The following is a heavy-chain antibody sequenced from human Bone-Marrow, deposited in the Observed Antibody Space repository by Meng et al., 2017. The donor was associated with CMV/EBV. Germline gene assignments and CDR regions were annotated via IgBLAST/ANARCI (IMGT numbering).Heavy chain of an antibody. J-gene: IGHJ4*02. V-gene: IGHV4-31*02. Sequence: TVSGGSISSGGYYWSWIRQHPGKGLEWIGYIYYSGSTYYNPSLKSRVTISVDTSKNQFSLKLSSVTAADTAVYYCARDSSRWELSLDWGQGTLVTVSS. CDR3: ARDSSRWELSLD. CDR1: GGSISSGGYY. D-gene: IGHD1-26*01. CDR2: IYYSGST.